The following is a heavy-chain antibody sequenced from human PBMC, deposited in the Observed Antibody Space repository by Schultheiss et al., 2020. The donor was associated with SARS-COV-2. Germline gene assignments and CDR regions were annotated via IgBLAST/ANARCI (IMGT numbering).Heavy chain of an antibody. V-gene: IGHV4-4*07. CDR1: GYSISSGYY. D-gene: IGHD3-3*01. CDR2: IYTSGST. CDR3: ARGSGAIFGVVISHYFDY. Sequence: SETLSLTCAVSGYSISSGYYWSWIRQPTGKGLEWIGRIYTSGSTNYNPSLKSRVTMSVDTSKNQFSLKLSSVTAADTAVYYCARGSGAIFGVVISHYFDYWGQGTLVTVSS. J-gene: IGHJ4*02.